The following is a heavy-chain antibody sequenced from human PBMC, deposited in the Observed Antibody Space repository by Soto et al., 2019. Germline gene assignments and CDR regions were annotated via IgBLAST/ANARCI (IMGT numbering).Heavy chain of an antibody. V-gene: IGHV3-48*02. CDR3: ARRITMVRGPYYYYAMDV. CDR1: GFTFSSHT. J-gene: IGHJ6*02. Sequence: GSLRLSCAASGFTFSSHTMNWVRQAPGKGLEWISYITSTSSTKNYADSVKGRFTISRDNANNSLYLQMNSLRDEDTAVYYCARRITMVRGPYYYYAMDVWGQGTTVTVSS. CDR2: ITSTSSTK. D-gene: IGHD3-10*01.